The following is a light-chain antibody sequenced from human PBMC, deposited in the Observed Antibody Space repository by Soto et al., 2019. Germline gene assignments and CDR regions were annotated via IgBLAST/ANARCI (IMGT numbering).Light chain of an antibody. Sequence: EIVLTQSPGTLSLSPGERATLSCRASQSVSSSYLAWYQPKPGQAPRLLIYVASSRATGIPDRFSGSGSGTDFPLTISRLEPEDFAVYYCQQYGSSPPNTFGQGTKLEIK. CDR1: QSVSSSY. V-gene: IGKV3-20*01. J-gene: IGKJ2*01. CDR2: VAS. CDR3: QQYGSSPPNT.